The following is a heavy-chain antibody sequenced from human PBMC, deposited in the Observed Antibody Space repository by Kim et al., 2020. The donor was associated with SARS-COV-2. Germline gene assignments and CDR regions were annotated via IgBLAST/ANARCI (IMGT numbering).Heavy chain of an antibody. CDR1: GFTFSSYA. J-gene: IGHJ4*02. Sequence: GGSLRLSCAASGFTFSSYAMHWVRQAPGKGLEYVSAISSNGGSTYYANSVKGRFTISRDNSKNTLYLQMGSLRAEDRAVYYCARAQGTAMVSGLDYWGQG. D-gene: IGHD5-18*01. CDR3: ARAQGTAMVSGLDY. CDR2: ISSNGGST. V-gene: IGHV3-64*01.